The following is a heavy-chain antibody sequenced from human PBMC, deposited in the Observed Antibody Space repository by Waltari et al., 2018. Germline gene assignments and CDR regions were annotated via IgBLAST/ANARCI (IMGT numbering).Heavy chain of an antibody. CDR1: GYTFISNA. J-gene: IGHJ4*02. D-gene: IGHD3-10*01. Sequence: QVQLVQSGAEVKKPGASVKVSCKASGYTFISNAINWVRQAPGQGLEWMGWISAYDGSTEYAQNFQGRISMTTDTSTRTAYMELRGLTSDDSAVYYCARLAHHGVSGGDFWGQGTLVTVSS. V-gene: IGHV1-18*04. CDR2: ISAYDGST. CDR3: ARLAHHGVSGGDF.